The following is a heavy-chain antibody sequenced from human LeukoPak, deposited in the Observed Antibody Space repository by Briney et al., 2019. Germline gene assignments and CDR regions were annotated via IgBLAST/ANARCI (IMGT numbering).Heavy chain of an antibody. CDR2: IYPLDSIT. CDR3: ARLAPDYADYWFDP. V-gene: IGHV5-51*01. D-gene: IGHD4-17*01. J-gene: IGHJ5*02. Sequence: GESLKISCQTSGYDFSTKWIGWVRQMPGKGLEWMGIIYPLDSITRYSPSFQGHVTISADTSINTAYLQWPSLKPSDTAIYYCARLAPDYADYWFDPWSQGTLVTVSS. CDR1: GYDFSTKW.